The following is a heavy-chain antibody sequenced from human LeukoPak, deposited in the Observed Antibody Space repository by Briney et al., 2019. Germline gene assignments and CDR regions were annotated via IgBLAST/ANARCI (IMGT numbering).Heavy chain of an antibody. CDR2: ISSSSSYI. D-gene: IGHD3-16*02. CDR3: AREINDYVWGSYRSGAFDI. Sequence: RTGGSLRLSCAASGFTFSSYSMNWVRQAPGKGLEWVSSISSSSSYIYYADSVKGRFTISRDNAKNSLYLQMNSLRAEDTAVYYCAREINDYVWGSYRSGAFDIWGQGTMVTVSS. V-gene: IGHV3-21*01. CDR1: GFTFSSYS. J-gene: IGHJ3*02.